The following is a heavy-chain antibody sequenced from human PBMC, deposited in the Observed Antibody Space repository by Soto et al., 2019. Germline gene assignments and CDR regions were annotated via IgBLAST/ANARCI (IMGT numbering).Heavy chain of an antibody. Sequence: QLQLHMSGSGLVKPSQTLSLTCTVSGASITYGAYSWSWIRQTPGKGLEWIGYINHLETTFYNPSFESRLTLSLDRTKNKFSLTLKSMSAADRAVYFCARGGGFDSFDYWGQGILVTVS. D-gene: IGHD3-10*01. J-gene: IGHJ4*02. V-gene: IGHV4-30-2*01. CDR1: GASITYGAYS. CDR3: ARGGGFDSFDY. CDR2: INHLETT.